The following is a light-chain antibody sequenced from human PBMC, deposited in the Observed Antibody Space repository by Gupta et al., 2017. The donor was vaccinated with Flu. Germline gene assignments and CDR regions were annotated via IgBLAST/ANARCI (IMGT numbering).Light chain of an antibody. J-gene: IGLJ1*01. CDR2: EVT. Sequence: QSVLTQPPSASGSPGQSVAISCTGTSSDIGRYNYVSWYQQYPGKAPKLIIYEVTKRPSGVPDRFSGSKSGNTASLTVSGLRGEDEADYYCRSYGYSRVFGTGTKVTVL. CDR3: RSYGYSRV. CDR1: SSDIGRYNY. V-gene: IGLV2-8*01.